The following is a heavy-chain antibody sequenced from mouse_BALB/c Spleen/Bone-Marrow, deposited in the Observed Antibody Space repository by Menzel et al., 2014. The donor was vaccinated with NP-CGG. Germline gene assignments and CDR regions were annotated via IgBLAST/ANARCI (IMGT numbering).Heavy chain of an antibody. CDR2: IYPGDGST. CDR1: GFTFRSYD. V-gene: IGHV1S56*01. J-gene: IGHJ3*01. CDR3: ARSGDSSGYGFAY. Sequence: VQLQQSGPELVKPGALVKISCKASGFTFRSYDINWVKQRPGQGLEWIGCIYPGDGSTKYNEKFKGKATLTADKSSSTAYMQLSSLTSDNSAVYFCARSGDSSGYGFAYWGQGTLVTVSA. D-gene: IGHD3-2*01.